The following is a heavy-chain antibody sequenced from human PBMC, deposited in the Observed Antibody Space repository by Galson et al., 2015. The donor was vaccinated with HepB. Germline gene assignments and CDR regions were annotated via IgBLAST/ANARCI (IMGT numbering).Heavy chain of an antibody. V-gene: IGHV3-30*04. D-gene: IGHD1-26*01. J-gene: IGHJ1*01. CDR3: AIDPDNGSAN. CDR2: MSHRGSNT. CDR1: GFTFSNFP. Sequence: SLRLSCAASGFTFSNFPVHWVRQAPGKGLEWVAVMSHRGSNTYYADSVKGRFTISRDNSRDTLYLQMNSLRPEDTALYYCAIDPDNGSANWGQGTLVIVSS.